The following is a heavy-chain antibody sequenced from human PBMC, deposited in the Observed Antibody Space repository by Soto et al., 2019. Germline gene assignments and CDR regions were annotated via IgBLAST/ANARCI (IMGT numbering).Heavy chain of an antibody. CDR3: ARAPKVSGSAQTRPDF. CDR1: SGSLSGFY. J-gene: IGHJ4*02. Sequence: SETLSLTCSLYSGSLSGFYWSWIRQPPGKRPEWIGEISQSGSTNYNPSLRSRVSISVDSSKNQFSLELTSVTAADTAVYYCARAPKVSGSAQTRPDFWGQGALVTVSS. V-gene: IGHV4-34*01. D-gene: IGHD6-6*01. CDR2: ISQSGST.